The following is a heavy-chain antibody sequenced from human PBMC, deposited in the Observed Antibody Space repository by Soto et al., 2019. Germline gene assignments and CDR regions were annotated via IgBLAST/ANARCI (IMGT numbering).Heavy chain of an antibody. J-gene: IGHJ4*02. CDR2: IYPGDSDT. CDR3: ARQKTYSWNPTYYFDY. CDR1: GYSFTSYW. Sequence: GESLKISCKGSGYSFTSYWIGWVRQMPGKGLEWMGIIYPGDSDTRYSPSFQGQVTISADKSISTAYLQWSSLKASDTAMYYCARQKTYSWNPTYYFDYWGQGTLVTVSS. V-gene: IGHV5-51*01. D-gene: IGHD1-1*01.